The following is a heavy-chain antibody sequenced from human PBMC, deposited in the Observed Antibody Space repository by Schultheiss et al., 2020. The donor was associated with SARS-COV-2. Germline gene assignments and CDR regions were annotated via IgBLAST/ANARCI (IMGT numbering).Heavy chain of an antibody. CDR1: GFTFSSYA. CDR3: ASILYGSGSYYKGDLDAFDI. V-gene: IGHV3-30*04. J-gene: IGHJ3*02. D-gene: IGHD3-10*01. CDR2: ISYDGSNK. Sequence: GGSLRLSCAASGFTFSSYAMHWVRQAPGKGLEWVAVISYDGSNKYYADSVKGRFTISRDNAKNSLYLQMNSLRAEDTAVYYCASILYGSGSYYKGDLDAFDIWGQGTMVTVSS.